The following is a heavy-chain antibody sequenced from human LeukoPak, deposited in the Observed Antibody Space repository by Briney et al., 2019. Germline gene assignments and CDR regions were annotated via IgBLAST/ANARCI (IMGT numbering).Heavy chain of an antibody. J-gene: IGHJ4*02. CDR3: TRNSGWYGVS. CDR1: GFSVRTTC. V-gene: IGHV3-23*01. D-gene: IGHD6-19*01. CDR2: IDYSGDTT. Sequence: GGSLRLSCAASGFSVRTTCMTWIRQAPGKGLEWVSSIDYSGDTTYYADSVKGRFTISRDNSKSTLFLQLSSLRADDTAVYYCTRNSGWYGVSWGQGTLVTVSS.